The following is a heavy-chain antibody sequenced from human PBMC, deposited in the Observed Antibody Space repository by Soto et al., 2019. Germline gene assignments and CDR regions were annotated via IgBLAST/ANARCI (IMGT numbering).Heavy chain of an antibody. CDR3: ARTEYSGYDRDAFDI. V-gene: IGHV4-59*08. CDR2: IYYSGST. CDR1: GGSISSYY. D-gene: IGHD5-12*01. Sequence: SETLSLTCTVSGGSISSYYLSWIRQPPEKGLEWIGYIYYSGSTNYNPSLKSRVTISVDTSKNQFSLKLSSVTAADTAVYYCARTEYSGYDRDAFDIWGQGTMVTVSS. J-gene: IGHJ3*02.